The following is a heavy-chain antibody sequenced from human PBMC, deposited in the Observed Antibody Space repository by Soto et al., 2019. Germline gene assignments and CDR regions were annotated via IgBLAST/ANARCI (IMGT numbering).Heavy chain of an antibody. Sequence: QVRLVESGGGVVQPGGSLRLSCAASGFSFSSYNMYWVRQAPGKGLEWVXXXSSDGRDKYYADSVKGRCTISRDNXXXXXXXXXXXXXXXXXXXXXCVSQVGVDSWGQGTLVTVSS. V-gene: IGHV3-30*04. CDR2: XSSDGRDK. D-gene: IGHD3-16*01. CDR1: GFSFSSYN. J-gene: IGHJ4*02. CDR3: VSQVGVDS.